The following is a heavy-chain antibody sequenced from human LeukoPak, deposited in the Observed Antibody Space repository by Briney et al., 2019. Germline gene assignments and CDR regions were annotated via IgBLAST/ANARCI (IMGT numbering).Heavy chain of an antibody. CDR3: AKGRLPVAATLDY. J-gene: IGHJ4*02. CDR1: GFTFSNYG. V-gene: IGHV3-23*01. CDR2: ISGPGSST. D-gene: IGHD6-19*01. Sequence: GGSLRLSCAASGFTFSNYGMSWVRQAPGMGLEWVSTISGPGSSTYYADSVKGRFTISRDNSKNTLYLQMNSLRAEDTALYYCAKGRLPVAATLDYWGQGTLVTVS.